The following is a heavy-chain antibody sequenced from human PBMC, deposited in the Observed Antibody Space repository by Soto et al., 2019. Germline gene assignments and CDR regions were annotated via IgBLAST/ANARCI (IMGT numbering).Heavy chain of an antibody. CDR1: GFTFSSYG. CDR2: IWYDGSNK. V-gene: IGHV3-33*01. D-gene: IGHD6-19*01. J-gene: IGHJ4*02. CDR3: ARDGEEGWSDY. Sequence: ESGGGVVQPGRSLRLSCAASGFTFSSYGMHWVRQAPGKGLEWVAVIWYDGSNKYYADSVKGRFTISRDNSKNTLYLQMNSLRAEDTAVYYRARDGEEGWSDYWGQGTLVTVSS.